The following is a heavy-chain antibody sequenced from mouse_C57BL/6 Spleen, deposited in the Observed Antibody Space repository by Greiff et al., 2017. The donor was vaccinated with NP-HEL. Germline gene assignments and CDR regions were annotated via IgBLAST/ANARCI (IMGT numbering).Heavy chain of an antibody. J-gene: IGHJ3*01. CDR1: GYTFTSYW. D-gene: IGHD2-4*01. CDR2: IYPGSGST. Sequence: QVQLKQPGAELVKPGASVKMSCKASGYTFTSYWITWVKQRPGQGLEWIGDIYPGSGSTNYNEKFKSKATLTVDTSSSTAYMQLSSLTSEDSAVYYCARSGIYYDTFAYWGQGTLVTVSA. V-gene: IGHV1-55*01. CDR3: ARSGIYYDTFAY.